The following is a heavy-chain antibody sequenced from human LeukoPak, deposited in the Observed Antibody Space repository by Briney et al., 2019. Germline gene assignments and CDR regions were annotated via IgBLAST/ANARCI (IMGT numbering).Heavy chain of an antibody. D-gene: IGHD4-17*01. CDR2: MNPNSGNT. Sequence: GASVKVSCKASGYTFTSYDINWVRQATGQGLEWMGWMNPNSGNTGYAQKFQGRVTITRNTSISTAYMELSRLRSDDTAVYYCASAYGDYDDGAFDIWGQGTMVTVSS. CDR3: ASAYGDYDDGAFDI. V-gene: IGHV1-8*03. J-gene: IGHJ3*02. CDR1: GYTFTSYD.